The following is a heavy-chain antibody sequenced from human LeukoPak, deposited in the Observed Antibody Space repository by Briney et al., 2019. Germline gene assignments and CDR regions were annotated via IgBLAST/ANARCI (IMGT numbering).Heavy chain of an antibody. V-gene: IGHV4-59*12. J-gene: IGHJ4*02. CDR3: AITPGPFDSTRNYYAFDY. CDR2: IYYSGST. Sequence: SETLSLTCTVSGGSISSYYWSWIRQPPGKGLEWIASIYYSGSTYDNPSLKSRVTVSVDTSKNQFSLKLNSVTAADTAVYYCAITPGPFDSTRNYYAFDYWGQGTLVTVSS. CDR1: GGSISSYY. D-gene: IGHD3-22*01.